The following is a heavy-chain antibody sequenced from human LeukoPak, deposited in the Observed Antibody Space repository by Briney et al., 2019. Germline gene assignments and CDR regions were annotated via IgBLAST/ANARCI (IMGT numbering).Heavy chain of an antibody. V-gene: IGHV3-30*04. CDR1: GFTFSSYA. D-gene: IGHD5-24*01. CDR2: ISYDGSNK. Sequence: PGRSLRLSCAASGFTFSSYAMHWVRQAPGKGLEWVAVISYDGSNKYYADSVKGRFTISRDNSKNTLYLQMNSLRAEDAAVYYCARKEILYYYGMDVWGQGTTVTVSS. CDR3: ARKEILYYYGMDV. J-gene: IGHJ6*02.